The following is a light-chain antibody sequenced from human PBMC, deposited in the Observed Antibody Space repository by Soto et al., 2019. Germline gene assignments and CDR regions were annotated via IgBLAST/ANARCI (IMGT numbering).Light chain of an antibody. CDR1: NIGRKS. J-gene: IGLJ1*01. V-gene: IGLV3-21*04. CDR2: YDT. CDR3: QVWDSSSDRYV. Sequence: SYGLTQPPSVSVAPGTTARITCGGNNIGRKSVHWYRQKPGQAPVLAIYYDTGRPSGIPERYSGSNSGNTATLTISRVEAGDEADYYCQVWDSSSDRYVFGTGTKLTVL.